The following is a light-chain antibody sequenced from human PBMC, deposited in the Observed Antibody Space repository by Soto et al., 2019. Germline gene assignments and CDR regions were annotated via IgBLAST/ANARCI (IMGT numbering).Light chain of an antibody. CDR3: SSYTSSSTLLYV. J-gene: IGLJ1*01. V-gene: IGLV2-14*01. CDR2: DVC. Sequence: QSVLTQPASVSGSPGQSITISCTGTSSDVGGYNYVSWYQQHPGKAPKLMIYDVCNRPSGVSNRFSGSKSGNTASLTISGLQAEDEADYYCSSYTSSSTLLYVFGTGTKLTVL. CDR1: SSDVGGYNY.